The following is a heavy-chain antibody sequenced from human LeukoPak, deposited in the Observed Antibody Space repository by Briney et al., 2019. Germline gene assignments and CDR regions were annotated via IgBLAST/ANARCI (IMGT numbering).Heavy chain of an antibody. Sequence: TSETLSLTCTVSSGSISSSYWTWIRQPPGKGLEWIGHFYHSGSTSYNPSLNSRVTISVDKSKNQFSLNLSSVTAAVSAVYYCAEKDGTLWGQGILVTVAS. CDR1: SGSISSSY. J-gene: IGHJ4*02. V-gene: IGHV4-59*01. CDR3: AEKDGTL. D-gene: IGHD1/OR15-1a*01. CDR2: FYHSGST.